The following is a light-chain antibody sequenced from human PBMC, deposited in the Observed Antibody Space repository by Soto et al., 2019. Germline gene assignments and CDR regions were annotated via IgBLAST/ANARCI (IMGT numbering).Light chain of an antibody. CDR1: ESVSSSY. V-gene: IGKV3-20*01. J-gene: IGKJ1*01. CDR3: QQYGSSPPWT. Sequence: EIVLTQSPGTLSLSPGERATLSCRASESVSSSYLAWYQQKPGQAPRLLIFGASSRATGTPDRFSGSGSGTDFTLTISRLEPEDFAVYYCQQYGSSPPWTFGQGTEV. CDR2: GAS.